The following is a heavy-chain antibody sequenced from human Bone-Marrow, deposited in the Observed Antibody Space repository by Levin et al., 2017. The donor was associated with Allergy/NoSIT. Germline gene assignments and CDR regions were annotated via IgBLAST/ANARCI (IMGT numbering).Heavy chain of an antibody. D-gene: IGHD2-15*01. CDR2: IWYDGSKT. Sequence: GESLKISCAASGFTFSSYNMYWVRQAPGQGLEWVGVIWYDGSKTYSADSVKGRFTISRDNSKNTLYLQMSSLRAEDTAVYSCARGFVPAALWPIGYWGQGTLVTVSS. J-gene: IGHJ4*02. V-gene: IGHV3-33*07. CDR3: ARGFVPAALWPIGY. CDR1: GFTFSSYN.